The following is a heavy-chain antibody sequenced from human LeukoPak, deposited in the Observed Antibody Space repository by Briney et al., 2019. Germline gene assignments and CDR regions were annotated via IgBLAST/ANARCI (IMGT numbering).Heavy chain of an antibody. CDR3: ARDPYGSGSGWFDP. CDR2: ISGSGGST. CDR1: GFTFSSYA. Sequence: GGSLRLSCAASGFTFSSYAMSWVRQAPGKGLEWVSAISGSGGSTYYADSVKGRFTISRDKSKNTLYLQMNSLRAEDTAVYYCARDPYGSGSGWFDPWGQGTLVTVSS. V-gene: IGHV3-23*01. J-gene: IGHJ5*02. D-gene: IGHD3-10*01.